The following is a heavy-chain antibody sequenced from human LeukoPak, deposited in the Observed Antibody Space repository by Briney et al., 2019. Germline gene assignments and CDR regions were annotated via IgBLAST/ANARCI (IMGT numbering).Heavy chain of an antibody. D-gene: IGHD4-17*01. V-gene: IGHV1-18*01. CDR1: GYTFISYG. CDR3: ARDFNDYGDYVGDY. CDR2: ISAYNGNT. J-gene: IGHJ4*02. Sequence: ASVKVSCKASGYTFISYGISWVRQAPGQGLEWMGWISAYNGNTNYAQKLQGRVTMTTDTSTSTAYMELRSLRSDDTAVYYCARDFNDYGDYVGDYWGQGTLVTVSS.